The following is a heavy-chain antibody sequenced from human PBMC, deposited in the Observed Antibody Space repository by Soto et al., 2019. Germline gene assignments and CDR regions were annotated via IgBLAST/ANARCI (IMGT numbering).Heavy chain of an antibody. V-gene: IGHV4-34*01. CDR2: INHSGST. CDR3: ARSYDFWSGYYDY. J-gene: IGHJ4*02. Sequence: SETLSLTCAVYDGSFSDYYWTWIRQSPGKGLEWIGEINHSGSTSYKSSLKSRVTISIDTSKNQFSLKLTSVTAADTAVYYCARSYDFWSGYYDYWGQGTLVTVSS. D-gene: IGHD3-3*01. CDR1: DGSFSDYY.